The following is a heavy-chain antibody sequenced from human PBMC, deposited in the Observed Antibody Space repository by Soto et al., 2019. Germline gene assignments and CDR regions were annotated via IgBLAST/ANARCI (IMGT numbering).Heavy chain of an antibody. V-gene: IGHV4-30-4*01. CDR1: GGSISSGDYY. J-gene: IGHJ4*02. D-gene: IGHD5-18*01. CDR3: ARYVEMATAFDY. CDR2: IYYSGST. Sequence: SETLSLTCTVSGGSISSGDYYWSWIRQPPGKGLEWIGYIYYSGSTYYNPSLKSRVTISVDTSKNQFSLKLSSVTAADTAVYYCARYVEMATAFDYWGQGTLVTVS.